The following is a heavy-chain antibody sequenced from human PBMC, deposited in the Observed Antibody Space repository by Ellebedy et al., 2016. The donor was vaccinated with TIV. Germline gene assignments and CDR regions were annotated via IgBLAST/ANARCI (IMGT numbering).Heavy chain of an antibody. CDR3: ARHVRIRRDVWGNYHHYLDS. CDR2: IYYRGDT. D-gene: IGHD3-16*01. J-gene: IGHJ4*02. CDR1: GDSITSYY. Sequence: MPSETLSLTCTVSGDSITSYYWNWIRQPPGKGLEWIGYIYYRGDTNYNSSLKSRVTMSVDTSKNQFSLELNSVTAADTAIYYCARHVRIRRDVWGNYHHYLDSWGQGALVTVSS. V-gene: IGHV4-59*08.